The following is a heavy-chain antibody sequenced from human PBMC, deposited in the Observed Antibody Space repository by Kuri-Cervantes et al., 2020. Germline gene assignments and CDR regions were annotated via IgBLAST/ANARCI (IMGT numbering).Heavy chain of an antibody. J-gene: IGHJ4*02. V-gene: IGHV3-30*19. D-gene: IGHD6-19*01. CDR3: ATWGIAVARFRSPNFDY. CDR2: ISYDGSNK. Sequence: GESLKISCAASGFTFSSYGMHWVRQAPGKGLEWVAVISYDGSNKYYADSVKGRFTISRDNSKNTLYLQMNSLRAEDTAVYYCATWGIAVARFRSPNFDYWGQGTLVTVSS. CDR1: GFTFSSYG.